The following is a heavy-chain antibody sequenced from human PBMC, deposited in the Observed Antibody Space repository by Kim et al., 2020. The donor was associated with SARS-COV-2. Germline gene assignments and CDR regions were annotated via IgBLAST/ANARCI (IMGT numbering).Heavy chain of an antibody. J-gene: IGHJ6*02. D-gene: IGHD3-10*01. Sequence: SETLSLTCTVSGGSISSSSYYWGWIRQPPGKGLEWIGSIYYSGSTYYNPSLKSRVTISVDTSKNQFSLKLSSVTAADTAVYYCARGGVLLWFGGYGMDVWGQGTTVTVSS. V-gene: IGHV4-39*01. CDR2: IYYSGST. CDR3: ARGGVLLWFGGYGMDV. CDR1: GGSISSSSYY.